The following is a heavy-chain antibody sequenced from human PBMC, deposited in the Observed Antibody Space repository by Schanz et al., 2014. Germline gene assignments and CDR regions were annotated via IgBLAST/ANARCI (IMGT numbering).Heavy chain of an antibody. D-gene: IGHD1-26*01. CDR3: ARVPEPGWFDP. J-gene: IGHJ5*02. V-gene: IGHV4-31*02. CDR2: IYYRGNT. CDR1: GFTFSSYS. Sequence: VQLVESGGGLVQPGGSLRLSCAASGFTFSSYSMNWVRQHPGKGLEWIGFIYYRGNTYYNPSLKSRVSISLDPSKTQFFLNLNSLTAADTAVYYCARVPEPGWFDPWGQGTLVTVSS.